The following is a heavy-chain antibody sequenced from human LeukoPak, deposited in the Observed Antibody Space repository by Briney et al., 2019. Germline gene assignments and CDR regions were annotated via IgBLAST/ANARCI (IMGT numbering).Heavy chain of an antibody. CDR1: GGPFSGYY. V-gene: IGHV4-34*01. J-gene: IGHJ4*02. CDR2: INHSGST. D-gene: IGHD3-16*01. Sequence: KSSETLSLPCAVYGGPFSGYYWSWIRQPPGKGLEWTGEINHSGSTNYNPPLKSRVTLSLDTSKNQFSLKLSSVTAGGTAVFFCVRGGGSGAFDPYYFDYWGERTLVTVSS. CDR3: VRGGGSGAFDPYYFDY.